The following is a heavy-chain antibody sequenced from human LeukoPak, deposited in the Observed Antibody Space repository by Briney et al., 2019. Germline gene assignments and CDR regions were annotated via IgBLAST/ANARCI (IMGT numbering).Heavy chain of an antibody. CDR3: ARSVPAAKLDAFDI. CDR2: INPNSGGT. D-gene: IGHD2-2*01. J-gene: IGHJ3*02. V-gene: IGHV1-2*04. CDR1: GYTFTGYY. Sequence: ASVKVSCKTSGYTFTGYYMHWVRQAPGQGLEWMGWINPNSGGTNYAQKFQGWVTMTRDTSISTAYMELSRLRSDDTAVYYCARSVPAAKLDAFDIWGQGTMVTVSS.